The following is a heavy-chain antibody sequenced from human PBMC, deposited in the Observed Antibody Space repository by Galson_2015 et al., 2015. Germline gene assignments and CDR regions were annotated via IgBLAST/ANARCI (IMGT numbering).Heavy chain of an antibody. CDR2: ISFDGSEK. V-gene: IGHV3-30*07. CDR3: ASERWEFLDD. J-gene: IGHJ4*02. CDR1: GFTFNTFA. D-gene: IGHD4-23*01. Sequence: SLRLSCAASGFTFNTFAMYWVRQAPGQGLEWVTFISFDGSEKYDGDSVKGRFTVSRDNAKKSVFLQMNSLRVEDTAVYYCASERWEFLDDWGPGILVTVSS.